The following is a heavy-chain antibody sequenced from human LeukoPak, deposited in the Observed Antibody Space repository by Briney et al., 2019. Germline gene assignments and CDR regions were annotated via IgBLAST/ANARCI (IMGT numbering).Heavy chain of an antibody. CDR3: AREAQYYDFWSGYYASEFDYYMDV. D-gene: IGHD3-3*01. V-gene: IGHV3-74*01. CDR1: GFNFINTW. Sequence: GGSLRLSCAASGFNFINTWMHWVRQAPGKGLVWVARIKNDGSGIIYADSVKGRFTISRDNARNTLYLQMNSLRAEDTAVYYCAREAQYYDFWSGYYASEFDYYMDVWGKGTTVTVSS. CDR2: IKNDGSGI. J-gene: IGHJ6*03.